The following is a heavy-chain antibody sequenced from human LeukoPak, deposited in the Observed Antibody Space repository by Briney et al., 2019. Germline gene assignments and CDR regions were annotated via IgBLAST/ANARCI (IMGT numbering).Heavy chain of an antibody. CDR3: ARDEYSSSSPDY. CDR2: MNPNSGNT. CDR1: GYTFTSYD. Sequence: GASVKVSCKASGYTFTSYDINWVRQATGQGLEWMGWMNPNSGNTGYAQKFQGRVTITRNTSISTAYMELSGLRSDDTAVNYCARDEYSSSSPDYWGQGTLVTVSS. V-gene: IGHV1-8*03. D-gene: IGHD6-6*01. J-gene: IGHJ4*02.